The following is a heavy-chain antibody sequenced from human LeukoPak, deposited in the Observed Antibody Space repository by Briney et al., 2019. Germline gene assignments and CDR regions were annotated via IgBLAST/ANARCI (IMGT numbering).Heavy chain of an antibody. J-gene: IGHJ6*02. CDR3: ARGNYYGMDV. CDR1: GFTFSSYW. V-gene: IGHV3-74*01. CDR2: IHSDGSST. D-gene: IGHD3-10*01. Sequence: GGSLRLSCAVSGFTFSSYWMHWVRHAPGKGLVWFSRIHSDGSSTSYADSVKGRFTISRDNAKNTLYLQMGSLRAEDTAVYYCARGNYYGMDVWGQGTAVTVSS.